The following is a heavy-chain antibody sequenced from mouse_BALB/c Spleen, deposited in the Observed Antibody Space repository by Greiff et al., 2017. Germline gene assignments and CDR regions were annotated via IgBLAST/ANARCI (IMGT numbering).Heavy chain of an antibody. V-gene: IGHV1S74*01. J-gene: IGHJ1*01. CDR3: ARREGYLDV. Sequence: VQLQQSGPQLVRPGASVKISCKASGYSFTSYWMHWVKQRPGQGLEWIGMIDPSDSETRLNQKFKDKATLTVDKSSSPAYMQLSGATAEDSAVYYCARREGYLDVWGAGTTVTVSS. D-gene: IGHD1-1*01. CDR1: GYSFTSYW. CDR2: IDPSDSET.